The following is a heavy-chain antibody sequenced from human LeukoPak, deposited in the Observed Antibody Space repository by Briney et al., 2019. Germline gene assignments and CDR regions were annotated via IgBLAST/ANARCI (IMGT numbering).Heavy chain of an antibody. D-gene: IGHD2/OR15-2a*01. Sequence: GGSLRLSCAASGFTFSTYWMSWVRQTPEKGLEFVADIKQDGSVKNYMDSLKGRSTISRDNAKNSLYLQMNSLRAEDTAVYYCARDPFLQGYWGQGTLVTVSS. CDR3: ARDPFLQGY. V-gene: IGHV3-7*01. CDR1: GFTFSTYW. J-gene: IGHJ4*02. CDR2: IKQDGSVK.